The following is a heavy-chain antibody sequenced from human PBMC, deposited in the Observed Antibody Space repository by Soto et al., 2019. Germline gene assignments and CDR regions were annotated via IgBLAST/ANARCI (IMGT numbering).Heavy chain of an antibody. V-gene: IGHV4-31*03. Sequence: QVQLQESGPGLVKPSQTLSLTCTVSGGSISSGGFYWSWIRPHPGKGLEWIGYLYYSGTTYDNPSLKSRVTISVDASKNQCSLKLGSVTAADTAVYYCARVSSGSYLYYCDYWGQGTLVTVSS. CDR1: GGSISSGGFY. D-gene: IGHD1-26*01. CDR3: ARVSSGSYLYYCDY. J-gene: IGHJ4*02. CDR2: LYYSGTT.